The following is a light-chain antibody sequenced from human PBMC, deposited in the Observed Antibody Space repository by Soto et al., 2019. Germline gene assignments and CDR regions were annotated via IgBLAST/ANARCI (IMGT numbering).Light chain of an antibody. CDR2: GAS. CDR3: QQYNNWPRT. J-gene: IGKJ1*01. V-gene: IGKV3-15*01. CDR1: QSVSTN. Sequence: EIVMTQSPAILSVSPGQRAILSCRASQSVSTNLAWYQQKPGQAPRLLIYGASTRATGIPARFSGSGSGTEFTLPISSLQSEDFAVYYCQQYNNWPRTFGQGTKVDIK.